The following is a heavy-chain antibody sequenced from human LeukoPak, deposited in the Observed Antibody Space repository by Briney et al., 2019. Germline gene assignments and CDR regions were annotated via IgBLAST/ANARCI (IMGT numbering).Heavy chain of an antibody. Sequence: GGSLRLSCEASGFTFSSYEMNWVRQAPGQGLEWISYISSSGSTMYYADSVKGRFTISRDNAKNSLYLQMNSLRAEDTAIYYCASSSWYALDYWGQGTLVTVSS. CDR2: ISSSGSTM. CDR3: ASSSWYALDY. CDR1: GFTFSSYE. D-gene: IGHD6-13*01. J-gene: IGHJ4*02. V-gene: IGHV3-48*03.